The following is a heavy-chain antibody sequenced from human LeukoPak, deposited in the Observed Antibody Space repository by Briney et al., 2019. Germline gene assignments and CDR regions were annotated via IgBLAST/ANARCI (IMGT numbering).Heavy chain of an antibody. CDR3: ARDLDDQNSMPPVFQY. Sequence: TGGSLRLSCAASGFTFSSFAMSWVCQTPGKGLEWVSAISGSGGGTYYADSVKGRFTISRDNSKNTLYLQMNSLRGEDTAVYYCARDLDDQNSMPPVFQYWGQGTLVTVSS. V-gene: IGHV3-23*01. CDR1: GFTFSSFA. J-gene: IGHJ1*01. D-gene: IGHD2/OR15-2a*01. CDR2: ISGSGGGT.